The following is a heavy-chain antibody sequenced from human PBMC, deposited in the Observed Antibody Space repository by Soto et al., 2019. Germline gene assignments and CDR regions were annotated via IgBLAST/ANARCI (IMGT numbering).Heavy chain of an antibody. J-gene: IGHJ4*02. D-gene: IGHD6-19*01. CDR1: GFTFSSYG. Sequence: GGSLRLSCAASGFTFSSYGMHWVRQAPGKGLEWVAVISYDGSNKYYADSVKGRFTISRDNSKNTLYLQMNSLRAEDTAVYYCAKDTVAAFDYWGQGTLVTVSS. V-gene: IGHV3-30*18. CDR3: AKDTVAAFDY. CDR2: ISYDGSNK.